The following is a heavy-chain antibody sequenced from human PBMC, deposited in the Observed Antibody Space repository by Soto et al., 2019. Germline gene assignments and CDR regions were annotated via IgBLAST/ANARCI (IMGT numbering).Heavy chain of an antibody. Sequence: AGGSLRLSCAASGFTFSNAWINWVRQAPGKGLEWVGRIKSKTDGGTTDYAAPVKGRFTISRDDSKNTLYLQMNSLKTEDTAVYYCTTDPVTMIVVVPSSGWGQGTLVTVSS. J-gene: IGHJ4*02. D-gene: IGHD3-22*01. V-gene: IGHV3-15*07. CDR1: GFTFSNAW. CDR3: TTDPVTMIVVVPSSG. CDR2: IKSKTDGGTT.